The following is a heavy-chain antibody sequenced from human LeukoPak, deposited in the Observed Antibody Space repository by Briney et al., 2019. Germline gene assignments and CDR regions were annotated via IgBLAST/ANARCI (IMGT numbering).Heavy chain of an antibody. CDR3: ARETSQTYYYGSGSYSKRGDYFDY. Sequence: ASVKVSCKAPGYTFTNNFMHWVRQAPGQGLEGMGIINPSGDNTWYAQKFQGRVTMTRDMATSTAYMEVSSLRSEDPAVYYCARETSQTYYYGSGSYSKRGDYFDYWGQGTMVTVSS. J-gene: IGHJ4*03. D-gene: IGHD3-10*01. CDR1: GYTFTNNF. V-gene: IGHV1-46*01. CDR2: INPSGDNT.